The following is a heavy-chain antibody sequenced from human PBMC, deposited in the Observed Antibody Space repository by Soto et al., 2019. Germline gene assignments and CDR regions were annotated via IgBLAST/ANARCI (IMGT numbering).Heavy chain of an antibody. Sequence: GGSLRLSCAASGFTFSSYGMHWVRQAPGKGLEWVAVIWYDGSNKYYADSVKGRFTISRDNSKNTLYLQMNSLRAEDSAVYYCATVRRDDYSNPWAPSYYSGMDVWGQGTTVTVSS. CDR1: GFTFSSYG. D-gene: IGHD4-4*01. J-gene: IGHJ6*02. CDR3: ATVRRDDYSNPWAPSYYSGMDV. V-gene: IGHV3-33*01. CDR2: IWYDGSNK.